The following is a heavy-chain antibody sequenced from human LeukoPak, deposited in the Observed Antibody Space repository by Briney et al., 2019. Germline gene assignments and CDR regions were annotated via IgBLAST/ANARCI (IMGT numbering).Heavy chain of an antibody. CDR3: AKDSGSSWTYYSDY. Sequence: GGSLRLSCAASGFTFDDYAMHWVRQAPGKGLEWVSGISWNSGSIGYADSVKGRFTISRDNAKNSLYLQMNSLRAEDTALYYCAKDSGSSWTYYSDYWGQGTLVTDSS. CDR1: GFTFDDYA. CDR2: ISWNSGSI. J-gene: IGHJ4*02. D-gene: IGHD6-13*01. V-gene: IGHV3-9*01.